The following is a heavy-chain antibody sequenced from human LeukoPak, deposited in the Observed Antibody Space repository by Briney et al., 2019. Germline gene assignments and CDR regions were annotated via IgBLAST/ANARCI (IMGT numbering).Heavy chain of an antibody. J-gene: IGHJ6*03. Sequence: GGSLRLSCAASGFTFSTYGMHWVRQAPGKGLGWVAFIRHDGTYKYYADSVKGRLTISRDNSKNTLYLQMNSLRAEDTAVYYCAKDGGSYSPYFYMDVWGKGTTVTVSS. CDR3: AKDGGSYSPYFYMDV. CDR1: GFTFSTYG. V-gene: IGHV3-30*02. D-gene: IGHD1-26*01. CDR2: IRHDGTYK.